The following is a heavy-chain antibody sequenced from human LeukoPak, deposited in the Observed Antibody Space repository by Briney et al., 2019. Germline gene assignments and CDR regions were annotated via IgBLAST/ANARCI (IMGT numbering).Heavy chain of an antibody. J-gene: IGHJ4*02. CDR2: ISYDGSNK. Sequence: GGSLRLSCAASGFTFSSYAMHWVRQAPGKGLEWVAVISYDGSNKYYADSVKGRFTISRDNSKNTLYLQMNSLRAEDTAVYYCANAGYCSSTSCYGIDYWGQGTLVTVSS. D-gene: IGHD2-2*01. V-gene: IGHV3-30*04. CDR3: ANAGYCSSTSCYGIDY. CDR1: GFTFSSYA.